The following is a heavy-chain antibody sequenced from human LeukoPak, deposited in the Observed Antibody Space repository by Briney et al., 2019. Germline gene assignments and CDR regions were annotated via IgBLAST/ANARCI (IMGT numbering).Heavy chain of an antibody. CDR1: GFTFSSYS. CDR3: ARANYDFDAFDI. D-gene: IGHD3-22*01. CDR2: ISSSSSYI. J-gene: IGHJ3*02. Sequence: GGSLRLSCAASGFTFSSYSMNWVRQSPGKGLEWVSSISSSSSYIYYADSVKGRFTISRDNAKNSLYLQMNSLRAEDTAVYYCARANYDFDAFDIWGQGTMVTVSS. V-gene: IGHV3-21*01.